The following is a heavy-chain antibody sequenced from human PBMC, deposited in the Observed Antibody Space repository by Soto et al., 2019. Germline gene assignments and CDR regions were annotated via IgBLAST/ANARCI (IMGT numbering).Heavy chain of an antibody. CDR3: AREARGSDY. D-gene: IGHD3-10*01. J-gene: IGHJ4*02. V-gene: IGHV3-48*03. CDR1: GFTFSGYE. CDR2: ISSSGSAI. Sequence: EVQLVESGVGLVQPGGSLRLSCAASGFTFSGYEMNWVRQAPGKGLEWISYISSSGSAIYYADSVKGRFTISRDNAKNSLYLQMNSLRAEDTALYYCAREARGSDYWGQGTLVTVSS.